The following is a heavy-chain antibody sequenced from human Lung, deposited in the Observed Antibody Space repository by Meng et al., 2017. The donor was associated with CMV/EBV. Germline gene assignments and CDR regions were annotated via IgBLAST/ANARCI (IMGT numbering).Heavy chain of an antibody. V-gene: IGHV3-74*01. D-gene: IGHD3-10*01. J-gene: IGHJ3*01. Sequence: GEXXKISCAVSGINVNTYWMHWVRQVPGKGLVWLSRIYSDGVTTRYADSVKGRFTISRDNTKNTLYLQMNGLRADDTAVYYCAREPGRGAFDVWGQGTMVTVSS. CDR1: GINVNTYW. CDR3: AREPGRGAFDV. CDR2: IYSDGVTT.